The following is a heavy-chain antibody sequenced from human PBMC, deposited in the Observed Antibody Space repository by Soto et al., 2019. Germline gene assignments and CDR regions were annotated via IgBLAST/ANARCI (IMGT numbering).Heavy chain of an antibody. CDR3: ARGRGPQGPMTTVTSSAFDI. V-gene: IGHV4-34*01. J-gene: IGHJ3*02. Sequence: PSDTLSLTCAVYGWSFSGYYWSWIRQPPGKGLEWIGEINHSGSTNYNPSLKSRVTISVDTSKNQFSLKLSSVTAADTAVYYCARGRGPQGPMTTVTSSAFDIWGQGTMVTVSS. D-gene: IGHD4-17*01. CDR1: GWSFSGYY. CDR2: INHSGST.